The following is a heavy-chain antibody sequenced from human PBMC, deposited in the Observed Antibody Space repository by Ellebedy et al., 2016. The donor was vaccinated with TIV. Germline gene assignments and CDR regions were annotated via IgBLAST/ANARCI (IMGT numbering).Heavy chain of an antibody. J-gene: IGHJ4*02. CDR2: FDYSGST. Sequence: SETLSLTXTVSGGSISGSSYYWGWIRQPPGKGLEWIGSFDYSGSTYYNPSLKSRVTISVDTSKNHFSLKLRSVTAADTAVYYCASMPRRVMLYYFDSWGQGSLVTVSS. CDR1: GGSISGSSYY. V-gene: IGHV4-39*02. CDR3: ASMPRRVMLYYFDS. D-gene: IGHD3-16*01.